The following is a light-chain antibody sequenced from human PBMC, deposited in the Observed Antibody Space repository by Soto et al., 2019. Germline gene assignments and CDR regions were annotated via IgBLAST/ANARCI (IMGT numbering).Light chain of an antibody. J-gene: IGLJ1*01. CDR2: RNN. CDR3: QSYDSSLSGYV. CDR1: SSNIGAGYD. Sequence: SVLTPPPSVSGAPGQRVTISYTGGSSNIGAGYDLHWYQQLPGTAPKLLIYRNNNRPSGVPDRFSGSKSGTSASLAITGLQAEDEADYYCQSYDSSLSGYVFGTGTKVTVL. V-gene: IGLV1-40*01.